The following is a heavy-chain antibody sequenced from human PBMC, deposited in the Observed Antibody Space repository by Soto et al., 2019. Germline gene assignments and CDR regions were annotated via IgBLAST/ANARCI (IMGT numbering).Heavy chain of an antibody. V-gene: IGHV3-7*01. CDR2: IKEDGSEQ. J-gene: IGHJ4*02. CDR1: GFNLRRYW. CDR3: ARDPTASYGDSLLFDY. Sequence: EVQLVESGGGLVQPGGSLRLSCAASGFNLRRYWMRWVRQAPGKGLEWVANIKEDGSEQYYVDSVKGRFTIFRDNAKNSLSLQMNSLRAEDTAIYYCARDPTASYGDSLLFDYWGQGTLVIVSS. D-gene: IGHD4-17*01.